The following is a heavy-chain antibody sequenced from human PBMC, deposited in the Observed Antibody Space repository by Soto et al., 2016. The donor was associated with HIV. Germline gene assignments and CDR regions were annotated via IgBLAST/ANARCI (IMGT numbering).Heavy chain of an antibody. CDR1: GGSISSSLYY. CDR3: ASLXSLLQPY. CDR2: VYYSGSS. Sequence: QLQLQESGPGLVKPSGTLSLTCIVSGGSISSSLYYWGWVRQPPGKGLEWIGSVYYSGSSYYNPSLKSRVTISMDTSKNQFSLKLTSVTATDTAIYYCASLXSLLQPYWGQGXPGPPSPQ. V-gene: IGHV4-39*01. J-gene: IGHJ4*02. D-gene: IGHD3-16*02.